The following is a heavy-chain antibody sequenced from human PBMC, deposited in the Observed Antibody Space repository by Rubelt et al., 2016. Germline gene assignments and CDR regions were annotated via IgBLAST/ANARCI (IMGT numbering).Heavy chain of an antibody. D-gene: IGHD3-16*01. CDR3: ARGPTVMINHGLDV. J-gene: IGHJ6*02. Sequence: QVQLVQSGAEVKKPGSSVKVSFKASGGTFSSYAISWVRQAPGQGLEWMGGIIPIFGTANYPLKCQGRVTITADEFAGTAYMELRSLRSEDTAVYYCARGPTVMINHGLDVWGQGTTVTVSS. CDR1: GGTFSSYA. V-gene: IGHV1-69*12. CDR2: IIPIFGTA.